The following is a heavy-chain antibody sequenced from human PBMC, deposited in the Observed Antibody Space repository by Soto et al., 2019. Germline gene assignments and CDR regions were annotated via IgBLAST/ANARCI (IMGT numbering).Heavy chain of an antibody. CDR2: FDPEDGET. CDR1: GYTLTELS. Sequence: GASVKVSCKVSGYTLTELSMHWVRQAPGKGLEWMGGFDPEDGETIYAQKFQGRVTMTEDTSTDTAYMELSSLRSEDTAVYYCATGGYSGYDRPYGDYLVRLNHAFDILVQGKMVTGSS. D-gene: IGHD5-12*01. CDR3: ATGGYSGYDRPYGDYLVRLNHAFDI. V-gene: IGHV1-24*01. J-gene: IGHJ3*02.